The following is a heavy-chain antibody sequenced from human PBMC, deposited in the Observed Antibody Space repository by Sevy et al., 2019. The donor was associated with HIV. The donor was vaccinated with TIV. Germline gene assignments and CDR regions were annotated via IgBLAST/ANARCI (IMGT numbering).Heavy chain of an antibody. D-gene: IGHD2-2*01. CDR2: IRSKAYGGTT. Sequence: GWSLRLSCTASGFTFGDYAMSWVRQAPGKGLEWVGFIRSKAYGGTTEYAASVKGRFTISRDDSKSIAYLQMNSLKTEDTAVYYCTRGRFCSSTSCYYWGQGTLVTVSS. CDR1: GFTFGDYA. V-gene: IGHV3-49*04. CDR3: TRGRFCSSTSCYY. J-gene: IGHJ4*02.